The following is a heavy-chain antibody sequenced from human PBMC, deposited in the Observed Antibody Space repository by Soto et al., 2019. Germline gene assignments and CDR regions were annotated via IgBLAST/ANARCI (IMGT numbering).Heavy chain of an antibody. D-gene: IGHD3-10*01. Sequence: PGGSLRLSCSASGFTFSSYAMHWVRQAPGKGLEYVSAISSDGGSTYYADSAKGRFTISRDNSKNTLYLQMSSLRAEDAAVYYCVKAPTNFTSVRGVIPYYYYYGMDVWGQGTTVTVSS. CDR1: GFTFSSYA. J-gene: IGHJ6*02. V-gene: IGHV3-64D*08. CDR2: ISSDGGST. CDR3: VKAPTNFTSVRGVIPYYYYYGMDV.